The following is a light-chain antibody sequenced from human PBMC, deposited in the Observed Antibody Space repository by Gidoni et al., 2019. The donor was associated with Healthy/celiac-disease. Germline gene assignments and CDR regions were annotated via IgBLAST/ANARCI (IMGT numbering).Light chain of an antibody. CDR2: AAS. J-gene: IGKJ3*01. CDR3: QQLNSYPT. Sequence: DIQLTQSPSFLSASVGDRVTITCRASQGISSYLAWYQQKPGKAPKLRIYAASTLQSGVPSRFSGSGSGTEFTLTISSLKPEDFATYYCQQLNSYPTFGPGTKVDIK. V-gene: IGKV1-9*01. CDR1: QGISSY.